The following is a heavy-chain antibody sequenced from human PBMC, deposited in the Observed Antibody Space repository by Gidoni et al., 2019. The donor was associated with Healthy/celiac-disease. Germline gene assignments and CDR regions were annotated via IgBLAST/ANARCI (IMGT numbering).Heavy chain of an antibody. J-gene: IGHJ5*02. CDR1: GFTFSRYA. D-gene: IGHD3-16*02. Sequence: EVQLLESGGGLVQPGGSLRLSCAASGFTFSRYAMSWVRQAPGKGLEWVSAISGSGGSTYYADSVKGRFTISRDNSKNTLYLQMNSLRAEDTAVYYCAKDHDYVWGSYRFWSSWGQGTLVTVSS. CDR3: AKDHDYVWGSYRFWSS. V-gene: IGHV3-23*01. CDR2: ISGSGGST.